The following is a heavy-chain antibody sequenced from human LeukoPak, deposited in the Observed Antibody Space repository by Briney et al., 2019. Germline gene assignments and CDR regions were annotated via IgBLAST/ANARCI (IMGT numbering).Heavy chain of an antibody. Sequence: SQTLSLTCAISGDSVSSNSVTWNWIRQSPSRGLGRLGRTYYRSTWYNDYAVSVRGRITVNPDTSKNQFSLHLNSVTPEDTAVYYCARRLTQYDCFDPWGQGILVTVSS. CDR3: ARRLTQYDCFDP. D-gene: IGHD2-2*01. CDR1: GDSVSSNSVT. CDR2: TYYRSTWYN. V-gene: IGHV6-1*01. J-gene: IGHJ5*02.